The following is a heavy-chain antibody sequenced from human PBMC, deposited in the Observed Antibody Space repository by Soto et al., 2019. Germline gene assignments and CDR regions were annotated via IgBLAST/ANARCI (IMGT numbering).Heavy chain of an antibody. D-gene: IGHD2-15*01. CDR3: TRCSGGSCRTVDY. J-gene: IGHJ4*02. Sequence: PGGSLRLSCTGSGFPFGDYAMNWFRQAPGKGLEWVGFIRSKAYGGTTQYAASVKDIFSISRDDSKSIVYLQMNSLKTEDTAVYYSTRCSGGSCRTVDYWGQGTLVTVSS. V-gene: IGHV3-49*03. CDR1: GFPFGDYA. CDR2: IRSKAYGGTT.